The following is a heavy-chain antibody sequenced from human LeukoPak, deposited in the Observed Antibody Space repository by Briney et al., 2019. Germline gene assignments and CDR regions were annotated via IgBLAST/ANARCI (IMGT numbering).Heavy chain of an antibody. CDR2: INHSGSA. D-gene: IGHD2-15*01. CDR1: GGSFSGYY. J-gene: IGHJ4*02. Sequence: SETLSLTCAVYGGSFSGYYWSWIRQPPGKGPEWIGEINHSGSANYNPSLKSRVTISVDTSKNQFSLKLSSVTAADTAVYYCARTLGYCSGGSCYALRYWGQGTLVTVSS. V-gene: IGHV4-34*01. CDR3: ARTLGYCSGGSCYALRY.